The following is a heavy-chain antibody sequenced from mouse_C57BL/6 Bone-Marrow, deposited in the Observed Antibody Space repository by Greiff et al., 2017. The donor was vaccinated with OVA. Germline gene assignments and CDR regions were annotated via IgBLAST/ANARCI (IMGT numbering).Heavy chain of an antibody. V-gene: IGHV3-6*01. Sequence: EVQLQESGPGLVKPSQSLSLTCSVTGYSITSGYYWNWIRQFPGNKLEWMGSISYDGSNNYNPSLKNRISITRDTSKNPFFLKLKSVTTEDTATYDCAIDCYYLSWFAYWGQGTRVTVSA. D-gene: IGHD2-3*01. J-gene: IGHJ3*01. CDR2: ISYDGSN. CDR1: GYSITSGYY. CDR3: AIDCYYLSWFAY.